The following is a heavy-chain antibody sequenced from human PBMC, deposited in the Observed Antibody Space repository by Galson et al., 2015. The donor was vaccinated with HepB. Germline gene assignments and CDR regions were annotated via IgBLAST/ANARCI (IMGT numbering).Heavy chain of an antibody. CDR1: GGSISSSSYY. D-gene: IGHD2-21*02. CDR2: IYYSGST. CDR3: AGETVVTAILDY. V-gene: IGHV4-39*07. J-gene: IGHJ4*02. Sequence: ETLSLTCTVSGGSISSSSYYWGWIRQPPGKGLEWIGSIYYSGSTYYNPSLKSRVTISVDTSKNQFSLKLSSVTAADTAVYYCAGETVVTAILDYWGQGTLVTVSS.